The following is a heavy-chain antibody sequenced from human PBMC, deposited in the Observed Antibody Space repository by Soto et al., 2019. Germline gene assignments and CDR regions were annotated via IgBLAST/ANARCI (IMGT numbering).Heavy chain of an antibody. Sequence: QVQLVESGGGVVQPGRSLRLSCAASGFTFSSFGMHWVRQAPGKGLEWVGLISYDGSSDYYVDSVKGRFTISRDKSKNTLYLQMNSLRPEDTAVYYCAKDRGWSSADLEYWGQGTLVTVSS. CDR1: GFTFSSFG. D-gene: IGHD6-19*01. V-gene: IGHV3-30*18. CDR3: AKDRGWSSADLEY. CDR2: ISYDGSSD. J-gene: IGHJ4*02.